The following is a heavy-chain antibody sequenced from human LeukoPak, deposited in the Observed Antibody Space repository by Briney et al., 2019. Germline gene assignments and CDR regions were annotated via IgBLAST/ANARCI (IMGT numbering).Heavy chain of an antibody. D-gene: IGHD3-3*01. CDR2: IYTSGST. Sequence: SSQTLSLTCTVSGGSISSGSYYWSWIRQPAGKGLEWIGRIYTSGSTNYNPSLKSRVTISVDTSKNQFSLKLSSVTAADTAVYYCAFYTIFGGPPDYGAREPLVTVSS. V-gene: IGHV4-61*02. CDR3: AFYTIFGGPPDY. CDR1: GGSISSGSYY. J-gene: IGHJ4*02.